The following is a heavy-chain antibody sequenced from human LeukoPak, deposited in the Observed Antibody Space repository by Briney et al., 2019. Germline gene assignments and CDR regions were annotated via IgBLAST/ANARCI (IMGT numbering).Heavy chain of an antibody. Sequence: SETLSLTCTVSGGSVSGGSYYWSWIRQPPGKGPEWIGYIYYSGSTNYNPSLKSRVTISVDTSKNQFSLKLSSVTAADTAVYYCARGSYEIIDYWGQGTLVTVSS. CDR2: IYYSGST. J-gene: IGHJ4*02. V-gene: IGHV4-61*01. CDR1: GGSVSGGSYY. CDR3: ARGSYEIIDY. D-gene: IGHD1-26*01.